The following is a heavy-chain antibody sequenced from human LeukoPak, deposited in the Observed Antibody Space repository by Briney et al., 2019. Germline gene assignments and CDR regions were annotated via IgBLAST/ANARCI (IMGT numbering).Heavy chain of an antibody. Sequence: ASVKVSCKASGYTFTGYYMHWVRQAPGQGLEWMGWINPNSGGTNYAQKFQGRVTMTRDTSISTAYMELSRLRSDDTAVYYCARDTIFDVRHNYGMDVWGQGTTVTVSS. CDR1: GYTFTGYY. D-gene: IGHD3-3*01. V-gene: IGHV1-2*02. CDR3: ARDTIFDVRHNYGMDV. CDR2: INPNSGGT. J-gene: IGHJ6*02.